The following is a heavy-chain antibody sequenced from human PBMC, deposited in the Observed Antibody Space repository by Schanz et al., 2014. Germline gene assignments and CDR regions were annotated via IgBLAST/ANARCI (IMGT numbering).Heavy chain of an antibody. V-gene: IGHV1-18*01. J-gene: IGHJ4*02. CDR2: ISVYNHNK. CDR3: ARDRRFFDRDDLYYFDS. D-gene: IGHD3-3*01. CDR1: GYIFINSG. Sequence: QVHLVQSGAEVKRPGASVKVSCKASGYIFINSGISWVRQAPGQGLEWVGWISVYNHNKEYDQKFQGRVTMTTDTSTSTAYMALTDLRSDDTAVYYCARDRRFFDRDDLYYFDSWGQGTLXTVSS.